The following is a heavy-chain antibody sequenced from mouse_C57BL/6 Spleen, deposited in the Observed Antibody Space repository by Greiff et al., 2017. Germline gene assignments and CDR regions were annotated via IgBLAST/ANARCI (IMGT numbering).Heavy chain of an antibody. CDR3: ARKQERDSYFFYAMDY. D-gene: IGHD2-12*01. Sequence: QVQLQQSGAELVKPGASVKISCKASGYAFSSYWMNWVKQRPGKGLEWIGQIYPGDGDTNYNGKFKGKATLTADKSSSTAYMQLSSLTSEVSAVYFCARKQERDSYFFYAMDYWGQGTSVTVSS. CDR1: GYAFSSYW. J-gene: IGHJ4*01. CDR2: IYPGDGDT. V-gene: IGHV1-80*01.